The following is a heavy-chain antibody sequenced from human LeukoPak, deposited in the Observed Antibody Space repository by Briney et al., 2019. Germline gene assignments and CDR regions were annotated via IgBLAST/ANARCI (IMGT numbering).Heavy chain of an antibody. CDR1: GGAISSGDYY. CDR3: ARALMVRGVSDY. J-gene: IGHJ4*02. Sequence: SETLSLTCTVSGGAISSGDYYWSWIRQPPGKVLGWIGYIYYSGTTYYNPSLVSRVTITVDTSKNQFSLELSSGTAPDTAVYYCARALMVRGVSDYWGQGTLVTVSS. D-gene: IGHD3-10*01. V-gene: IGHV4-30-4*01. CDR2: IYYSGTT.